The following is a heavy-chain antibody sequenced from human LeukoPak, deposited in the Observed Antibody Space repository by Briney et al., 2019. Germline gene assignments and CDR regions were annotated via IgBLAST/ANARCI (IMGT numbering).Heavy chain of an antibody. D-gene: IGHD3-9*01. V-gene: IGHV3-7*01. Sequence: PGGSLRLSCAASGFTFSSYWMSWVRQAPGKGLEWVANIKQDGSEKYYVDSVKGRFTISRDNAKNSLYLQMNSLRAEDTAVYYCARLVTRDLTGYLRTDYFDYWGQGTLVTVSS. CDR2: IKQDGSEK. CDR1: GFTFSSYW. CDR3: ARLVTRDLTGYLRTDYFDY. J-gene: IGHJ4*02.